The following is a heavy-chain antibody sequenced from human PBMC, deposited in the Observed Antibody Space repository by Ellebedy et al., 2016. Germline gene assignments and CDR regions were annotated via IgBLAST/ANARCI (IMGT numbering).Heavy chain of an antibody. CDR2: VYNSGRS. Sequence: SETLSLXXTVSGESITAGHFYWSWIRQPAGGGLEWIGRVYNSGRSEVKSSLKSRVTMSVDASKNHFSLELTSVTAADTAVYYCATLTIPGGSDSWGQGTLVTVSS. CDR3: ATLTIPGGSDS. V-gene: IGHV4-61*02. D-gene: IGHD3-3*01. J-gene: IGHJ4*02. CDR1: GESITAGHFY.